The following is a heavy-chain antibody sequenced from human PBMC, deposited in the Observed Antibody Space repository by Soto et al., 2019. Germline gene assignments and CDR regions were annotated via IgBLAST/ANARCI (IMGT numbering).Heavy chain of an antibody. CDR1: GYTFTVYY. J-gene: IGHJ4*02. CDR2: INPKSGGT. CDR3: ARDLAKGGGSAGFDY. D-gene: IGHD1-26*01. V-gene: IGHV1-2*02. Sequence: ASVKVSCKASGYTFTVYYIHWVRQAPGQGLEWMGWINPKSGGTMYPQKFQGRVTMTWDTSISTAYMALTRLRSDDTAVYYCARDLAKGGGSAGFDYWGQGSLVTVS.